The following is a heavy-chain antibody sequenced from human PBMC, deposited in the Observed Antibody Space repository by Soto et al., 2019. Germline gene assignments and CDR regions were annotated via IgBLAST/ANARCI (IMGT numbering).Heavy chain of an antibody. V-gene: IGHV3-23*01. CDR2: ISGSGGST. J-gene: IGHJ6*02. CDR3: AKDRFPYCSSTSCSYGMDV. D-gene: IGHD2-2*01. CDR1: GFTFSSYA. Sequence: PGGSLRLSCAASGFTFSSYAMSWVRQAPGKGLEWVSAISGSGGSTYYADSVKGRFTISRDNSKNTLYLQMNSLRAEDTAVYYCAKDRFPYCSSTSCSYGMDVWGQGTTVTVSS.